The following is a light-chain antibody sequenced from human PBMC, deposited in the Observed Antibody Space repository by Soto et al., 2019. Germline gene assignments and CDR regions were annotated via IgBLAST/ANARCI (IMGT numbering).Light chain of an antibody. CDR1: QSLLHSNGYXY. V-gene: IGKV2-28*01. J-gene: IGKJ4*01. Sequence: DILMIRSPLSLALTPVEQASISLTSSQSLLHSNGYXYLAWYMQKXGQSPQXXIYLGSNRASGVPDKFSGSGSGTDFTLKISRVEADDVGVYYCMQALQSPLTFGGGTKVDIK. CDR2: LGS. CDR3: MQALQSPLT.